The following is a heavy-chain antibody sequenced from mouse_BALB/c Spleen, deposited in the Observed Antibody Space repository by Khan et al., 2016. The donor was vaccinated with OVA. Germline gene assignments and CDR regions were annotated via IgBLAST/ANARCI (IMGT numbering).Heavy chain of an antibody. D-gene: IGHD1-1*01. CDR1: GISITSGNYR. CDR2: IYYSGTV. J-gene: IGHJ1*01. Sequence: EVKLLESGPGLVKPSQTVSLTCTVTGISITSGNYRWSWIRQFPGNKLEWIGNIYYSGTVTYNPSFTSRITITRDTSKNQFFLEMNSLTAEDTATYYCARDYGSLYWFIDVWGAGTTVTVSS. V-gene: IGHV3-5*02. CDR3: ARDYGSLYWFIDV.